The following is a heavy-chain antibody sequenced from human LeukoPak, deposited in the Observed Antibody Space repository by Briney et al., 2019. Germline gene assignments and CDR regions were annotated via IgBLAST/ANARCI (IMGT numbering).Heavy chain of an antibody. CDR1: GGSISSGGYS. D-gene: IGHD3-3*01. Sequence: SETLSLTCAVSGGSISSGGYSWSWIRQPPGKGLEWIGYIYHSGSTYYDPSLKSRDTISVDRSKNQFSLKLSSVTAADTAVYYCARAVFGVVPPRGWFDPWGQGTLVTVSS. J-gene: IGHJ5*02. CDR3: ARAVFGVVPPRGWFDP. V-gene: IGHV4-30-2*01. CDR2: IYHSGST.